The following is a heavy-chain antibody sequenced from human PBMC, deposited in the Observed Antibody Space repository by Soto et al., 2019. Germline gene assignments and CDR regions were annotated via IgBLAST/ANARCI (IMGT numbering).Heavy chain of an antibody. J-gene: IGHJ3*01. CDR1: GFSFSSYA. Sequence: PGGSLRLSCAASGFSFSSYAMSWVRQAPGKGLEWVSTISSRGSTTYYADSVKGRFTISRDRSKNTVSLQMDSLRAEDTAVYYCAKDRGIIVKAGDAFDVWGQGTKVTVSS. V-gene: IGHV3-23*01. D-gene: IGHD3-16*02. CDR3: AKDRGIIVKAGDAFDV. CDR2: ISSRGSTT.